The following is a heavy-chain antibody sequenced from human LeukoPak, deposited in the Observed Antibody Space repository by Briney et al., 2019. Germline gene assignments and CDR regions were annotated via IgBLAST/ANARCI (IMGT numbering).Heavy chain of an antibody. CDR1: GFTFSSYG. Sequence: PGGSLRLSCAASGFTFSSYGMHWVRQAPGKGLEWVAVISYDGSNKYYADSVKGRFTISRDNSKNTLYLQMNSLRAEDTAVYYCAKSRGLSGGSGFDYWGQGTLVTVSS. D-gene: IGHD6-19*01. CDR2: ISYDGSNK. V-gene: IGHV3-30*18. J-gene: IGHJ4*02. CDR3: AKSRGLSGGSGFDY.